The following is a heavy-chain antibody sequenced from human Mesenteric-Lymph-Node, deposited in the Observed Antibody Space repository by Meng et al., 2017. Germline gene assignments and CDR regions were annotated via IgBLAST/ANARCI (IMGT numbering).Heavy chain of an antibody. V-gene: IGHV3-21*01. J-gene: IGHJ3*02. CDR3: ARDPQIVVVTTTHDPFDI. D-gene: IGHD2-21*02. CDR1: GFTFSTYE. Sequence: GESLKISCAASGFTFSTYEMNWVRQAPGKGLEWVSSISTGSTYIDYADSVKGRFTISRDNAKNSLYLQINNLRAEDTAVYYCARDPQIVVVTTTHDPFDIWGQGTMVTVSS. CDR2: ISTGSTYI.